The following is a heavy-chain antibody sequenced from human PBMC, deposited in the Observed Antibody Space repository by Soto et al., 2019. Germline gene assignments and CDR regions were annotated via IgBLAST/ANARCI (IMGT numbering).Heavy chain of an antibody. D-gene: IGHD3-10*01. CDR3: ARAFPRSGSYYISYYYYGMDV. CDR1: GGSISSGGYY. V-gene: IGHV4-31*03. CDR2: IYYSGST. Sequence: SETLSLTCTVSGGSISSGGYYWSWIRQHPGKGLEWIGYIYYSGSTYYNPSLKSRVTISVDTSKNQFSLKLSSVTAADTAVYYCARAFPRSGSYYISYYYYGMDVWGQGTPVTVSS. J-gene: IGHJ6*02.